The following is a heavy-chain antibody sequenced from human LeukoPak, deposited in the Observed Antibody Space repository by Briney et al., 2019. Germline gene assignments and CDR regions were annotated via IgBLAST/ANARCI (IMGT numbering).Heavy chain of an antibody. D-gene: IGHD1-14*01. V-gene: IGHV4-59*01. Sequence: SETLSLTCTVSGGSISTYYWSWIRQPPGKGLEWIGYIYYSGSTNYNPSLKSRITISVDTSKNQFSLKLSSVTAADTAVYYCARSYNWNHGVGYWGQGTLVTVSS. CDR2: IYYSGST. J-gene: IGHJ4*02. CDR3: ARSYNWNHGVGY. CDR1: GGSISTYY.